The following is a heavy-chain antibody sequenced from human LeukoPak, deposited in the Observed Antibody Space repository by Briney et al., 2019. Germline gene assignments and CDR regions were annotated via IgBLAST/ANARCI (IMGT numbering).Heavy chain of an antibody. CDR1: GGSISSSSYH. CDR2: IYYSGDT. V-gene: IGHV4-39*01. Sequence: SETLSLTCSVSGGSISSSSYHWDWIRQSPGKELEWIGDIYYSGDTHYKPSLKSRLTISVDTSKNQFSLRLSSVTAADTAVYYCARTISIRSDTWGDIKYFDYWGQGTLVTVSS. CDR3: ARTISIRSDTWGDIKYFDY. J-gene: IGHJ4*02. D-gene: IGHD3-10*01.